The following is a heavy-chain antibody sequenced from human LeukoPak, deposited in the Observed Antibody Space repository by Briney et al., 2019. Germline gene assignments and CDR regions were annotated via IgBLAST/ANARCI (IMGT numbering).Heavy chain of an antibody. Sequence: SETLTLTCTVSGGSTSSTSYYWGWIRQPPGKDLEWIGSIYSSGSTYYNPSLKSRVTISIDTSKNQFSLKLSSVTAADTAVYYCARSRVRGALADFWGQGTLVTVSS. D-gene: IGHD3-10*01. CDR1: GGSTSSTSYY. J-gene: IGHJ4*02. CDR3: ARSRVRGALADF. CDR2: IYSSGST. V-gene: IGHV4-39*01.